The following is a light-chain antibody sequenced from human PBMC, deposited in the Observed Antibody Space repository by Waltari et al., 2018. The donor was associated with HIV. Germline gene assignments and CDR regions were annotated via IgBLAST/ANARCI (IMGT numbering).Light chain of an antibody. Sequence: DIQMTQSPSSLSASVGDRVTITCRASQAISNSLAWYQQKPGKVPKLLIYGASTFQPGVPSRFSGSGSGTVFTLTISSLQPEDVATYYCQKYNSVPLTFGGGTKVEIK. J-gene: IGKJ4*01. CDR3: QKYNSVPLT. CDR1: QAISNS. CDR2: GAS. V-gene: IGKV1-27*01.